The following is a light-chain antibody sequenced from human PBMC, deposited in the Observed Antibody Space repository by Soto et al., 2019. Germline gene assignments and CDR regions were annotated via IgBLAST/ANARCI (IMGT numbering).Light chain of an antibody. V-gene: IGKV1-39*01. CDR2: AAS. CDR1: QSISSY. Sequence: DIQMTQSPSSLSASVGDRVTITCRASQSISSYLAWYQQKPGKAPRLLIYAASVLQRGVPSRFSGSGSGTDFTLTISGLQPEDVATYYCQKYNSAPWTFGQGTKVDIK. J-gene: IGKJ1*01. CDR3: QKYNSAPWT.